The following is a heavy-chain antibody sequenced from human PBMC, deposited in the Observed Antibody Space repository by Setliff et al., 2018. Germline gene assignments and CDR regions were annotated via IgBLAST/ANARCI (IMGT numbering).Heavy chain of an antibody. Sequence: PSETLSLTCTVSGYSISSGHYWGWIRQPPGKGLEWIGSISHSGSTYYNPSLRSRVTISLDTSKNQFSPKLTSVTAADTAVYYCAGGRRYDYGWDFDYWGQGTPVTVSS. CDR1: GYSISSGHY. D-gene: IGHD4-17*01. V-gene: IGHV4-38-2*02. CDR2: ISHSGST. J-gene: IGHJ4*02. CDR3: AGGRRYDYGWDFDY.